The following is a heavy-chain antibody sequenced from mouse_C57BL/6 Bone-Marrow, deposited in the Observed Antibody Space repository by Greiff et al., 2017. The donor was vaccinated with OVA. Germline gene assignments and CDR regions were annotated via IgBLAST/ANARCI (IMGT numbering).Heavy chain of an antibody. CDR1: GFNIKDYY. D-gene: IGHD1-1*01. CDR2: IDPEDGET. Sequence: VQLKESGAELVKPGASVKLSCTASGFNIKDYYMHWVKQRTEQGLEWIGRIDPEDGETKYAPKFQGKATITADTSSNTAYLQLSSLTSEDTAVYYCARRGPTVVATTDWYFDVWGTGTTVTVSS. J-gene: IGHJ1*03. CDR3: ARRGPTVVATTDWYFDV. V-gene: IGHV14-2*01.